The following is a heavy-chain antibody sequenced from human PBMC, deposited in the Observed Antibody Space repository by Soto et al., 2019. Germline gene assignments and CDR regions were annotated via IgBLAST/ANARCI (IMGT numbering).Heavy chain of an antibody. CDR2: LYTDGRT. D-gene: IGHD6-13*01. CDR1: GFIVSSSY. CDR3: ARCSGWYGQCYFDC. Sequence: DVQLVETGGGLIQPGGSLRLSCPASGFIVSSSYMSWVRQAPGKGLEWVSVLYTDGRTYYADSVKGRFTISKDNSKNTLYLQMNSLSAEDTAVYYCARCSGWYGQCYFDCWGQGTLVTVSS. J-gene: IGHJ4*02. V-gene: IGHV3-53*02.